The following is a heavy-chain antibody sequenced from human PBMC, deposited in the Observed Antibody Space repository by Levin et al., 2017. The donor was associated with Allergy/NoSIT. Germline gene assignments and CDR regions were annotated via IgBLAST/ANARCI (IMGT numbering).Heavy chain of an antibody. Sequence: AGGSLRLSCAASEFTFSIYWMSWVRQAPGKGLEWVANIKQDGSERYYVDSVRGRFTISRDNAKNSLYLQMNGLRGEDTAVYYCTRDNGGRAFDLWGQGTVVTVSS. D-gene: IGHD2-15*01. J-gene: IGHJ3*01. CDR2: IKQDGSER. CDR3: TRDNGGRAFDL. CDR1: EFTFSIYW. V-gene: IGHV3-7*04.